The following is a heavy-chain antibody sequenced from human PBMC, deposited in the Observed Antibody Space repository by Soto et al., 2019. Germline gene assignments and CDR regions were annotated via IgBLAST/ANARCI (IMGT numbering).Heavy chain of an antibody. Sequence: PGGSLRLSCAASGFTVSSNYMSWVRQAPGKGLEWVSVIYSGGSIYYADSVKGRFTISRDNSKNTLYLQMNSLRAEDTAVYYCASSEEVGPYYFDYWGQGTLVTVSS. CDR2: IYSGGSI. D-gene: IGHD1-26*01. CDR3: ASSEEVGPYYFDY. V-gene: IGHV3-66*01. J-gene: IGHJ4*02. CDR1: GFTVSSNY.